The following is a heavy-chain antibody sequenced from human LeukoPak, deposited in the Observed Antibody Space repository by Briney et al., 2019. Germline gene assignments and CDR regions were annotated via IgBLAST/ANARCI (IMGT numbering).Heavy chain of an antibody. J-gene: IGHJ4*02. CDR2: INPNSGGT. CDR3: ASTEWLRSLDSNFDY. V-gene: IGHV1-2*02. Sequence: ASVKVSCKASGYTFTGYYMHWVRQAPGQGLEWMGWINPNSGGTNYAQKFQGRVTMTRDTSISTAYMELSRLRSDDTAVYYCASTEWLRSLDSNFDYWGQGTLVTVSS. D-gene: IGHD5-12*01. CDR1: GYTFTGYY.